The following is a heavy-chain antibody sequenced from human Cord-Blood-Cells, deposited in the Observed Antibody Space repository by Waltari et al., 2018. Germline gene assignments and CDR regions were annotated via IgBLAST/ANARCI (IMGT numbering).Heavy chain of an antibody. D-gene: IGHD4-4*01. CDR2: LDPEDGET. V-gene: IGHV1-24*01. Sequence: QVQLVQSGAEVKKPGASVKVSCKVSGYTLTALSMHWVRQAPGKGLEWMGGLDPEDGETIYAQKFQGRVTMTEDTATDTAYMELSSLRSEDTAVYYCATGLGTDYSNDYWGQGTLVTVSS. CDR1: GYTLTALS. J-gene: IGHJ4*02. CDR3: ATGLGTDYSNDY.